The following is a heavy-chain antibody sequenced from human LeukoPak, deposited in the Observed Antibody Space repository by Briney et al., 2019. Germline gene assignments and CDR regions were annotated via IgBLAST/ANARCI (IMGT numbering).Heavy chain of an antibody. V-gene: IGHV4-39*07. CDR3: ARRSSGWYGDSVGYFQH. CDR1: GGSISSRSYY. J-gene: IGHJ1*01. Sequence: PSETLSLTCTVSGGSISSRSYYWGWIRQPPGKGLEWLGSIYYIGSTYYNPSLKSRISISVDTSNNQFSLKLSSVTAADTAVYYCARRSSGWYGDSVGYFQHWGQGTLVTVSS. CDR2: IYYIGST. D-gene: IGHD6-19*01.